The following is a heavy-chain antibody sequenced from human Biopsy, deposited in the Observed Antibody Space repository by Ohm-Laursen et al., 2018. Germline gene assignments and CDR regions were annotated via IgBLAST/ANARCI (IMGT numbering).Heavy chain of an antibody. CDR1: GGDINNYY. CDR2: IYPGGST. D-gene: IGHD3-22*01. V-gene: IGHV4-4*07. Sequence: SDTLSLTWNVSGGDINNYYWSWIRQPAGKGLEWIGRIYPGGSTNYKPSLKIRVTMSVDTSKKQLSLRLRSVTAADTAMYYCASVVLGPTNDAFDLWGQGTMVVVSS. J-gene: IGHJ3*01. CDR3: ASVVLGPTNDAFDL.